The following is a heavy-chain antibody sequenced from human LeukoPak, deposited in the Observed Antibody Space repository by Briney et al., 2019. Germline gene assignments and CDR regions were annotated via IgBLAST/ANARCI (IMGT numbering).Heavy chain of an antibody. CDR3: ARDPGIAVAGMRGGLDY. J-gene: IGHJ4*02. CDR1: GFTFSSYG. V-gene: IGHV3-33*01. Sequence: GRSLRLSCAASGFTFSSYGMHWVRQAPGKGLEWVAVIWYDGSNKYHADSVKGRFTISRDNSKNTLYLQMNSLRAEDTAVYYCARDPGIAVAGMRGGLDYWGQGTLVTVSS. D-gene: IGHD6-19*01. CDR2: IWYDGSNK.